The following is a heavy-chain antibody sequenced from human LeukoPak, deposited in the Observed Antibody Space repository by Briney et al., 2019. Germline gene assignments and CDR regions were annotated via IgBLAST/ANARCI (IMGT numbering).Heavy chain of an antibody. D-gene: IGHD5-18*01. J-gene: IGHJ4*02. CDR1: GFTFTSSA. CDR2: IVVGSGNT. Sequence: SVKVSCKASGFTFTSSAVQWVRQARGRRLEWIGWIVVGSGNTNYAQMFQGRVTITRDMSTSTAYMELSSLRSEDTAVYYCAAPSRIQLDYWGQGTLVTVSS. CDR3: AAPSRIQLDY. V-gene: IGHV1-58*01.